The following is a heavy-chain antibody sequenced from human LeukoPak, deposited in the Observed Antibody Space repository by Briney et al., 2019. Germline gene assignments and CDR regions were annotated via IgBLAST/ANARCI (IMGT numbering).Heavy chain of an antibody. CDR2: IRSKAYGGTT. CDR3: TREPGTMIVVVMKVPAFDI. V-gene: IGHV3-49*04. Sequence: QPGGSLRLSCAASGFTFSSYWMSWVRQAPGKGLEWVGFIRSKAYGGTTEYAASVKGRFTISRDDSKSIAYLQMNSLKTEDTAVYYCTREPGTMIVVVMKVPAFDIWGQGTMVTVSS. D-gene: IGHD3-22*01. CDR1: GFTFSSYW. J-gene: IGHJ3*02.